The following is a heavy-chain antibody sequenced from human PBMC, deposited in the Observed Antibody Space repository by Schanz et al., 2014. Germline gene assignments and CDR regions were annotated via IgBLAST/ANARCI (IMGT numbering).Heavy chain of an antibody. J-gene: IGHJ4*02. D-gene: IGHD6-6*01. CDR2: ISPYNGNT. V-gene: IGHV1-18*01. Sequence: QVQLVQSGAEVKKPGASVKVSCKASGYTFTSYGISWVRQAPGQGLEWMGWISPYNGNTNYAQKLQGRVTMTADTSTSTAYMDLRSLISDDTAVYYCARDQSPYTNSSDVRYFDSWGQGSLVTVSS. CDR1: GYTFTSYG. CDR3: ARDQSPYTNSSDVRYFDS.